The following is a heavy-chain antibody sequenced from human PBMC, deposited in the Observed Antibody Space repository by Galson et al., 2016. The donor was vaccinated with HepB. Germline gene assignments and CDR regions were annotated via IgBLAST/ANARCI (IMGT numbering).Heavy chain of an antibody. CDR3: ARDRLAYNHVGYYYGLDV. V-gene: IGHV3-74*01. CDR1: TSTFRKYW. D-gene: IGHD5-24*01. CDR2: INTDGSRT. Sequence: STSTFRKYWMHWVRQAPGKGLVWIARINTDGSRTTYADSVKGRLTISRDNAKNTLYLQMNSLRVEDTAIYYCARDRLAYNHVGYYYGLDVWGQGTTVTVSS. J-gene: IGHJ6*02.